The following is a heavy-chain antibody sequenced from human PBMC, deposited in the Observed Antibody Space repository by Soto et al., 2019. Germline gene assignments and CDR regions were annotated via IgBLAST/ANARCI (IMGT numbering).Heavy chain of an antibody. CDR1: GYTFTSYG. J-gene: IGHJ3*02. D-gene: IGHD6-19*01. V-gene: IGHV1-18*01. CDR2: ISAYNGNT. Sequence: QVQLVQSGAEVKKPGASVKVSCKASGYTFTSYGISWVRQAPGQGLEWMGWISAYNGNTNYAQKLQGRVTMTTDTSTSTAYMALRSLRSDDTAVYYCARDVAVAGAGGYDVFDIWGQGTMVTVSS. CDR3: ARDVAVAGAGGYDVFDI.